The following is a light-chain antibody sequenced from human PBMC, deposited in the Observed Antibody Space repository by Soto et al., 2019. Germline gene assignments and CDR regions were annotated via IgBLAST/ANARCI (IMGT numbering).Light chain of an antibody. V-gene: IGKV1-5*03. J-gene: IGKJ1*01. CDR3: QQYNSGWT. Sequence: DIQMTQSPSTLSASVGDRFTISLRASQNINRWLAWYQQKPGKAPDLLIYEASNLEFGVSSRFSGSGSGTEFSLTISSLQPDDFATYYCQQYNSGWTFGQGTKVDIK. CDR1: QNINRW. CDR2: EAS.